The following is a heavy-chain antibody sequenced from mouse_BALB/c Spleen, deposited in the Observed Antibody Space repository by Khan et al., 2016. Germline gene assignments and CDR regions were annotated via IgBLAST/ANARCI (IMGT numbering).Heavy chain of an antibody. CDR3: ARGRYRYPFAY. CDR2: ISYSGST. D-gene: IGHD2-14*01. J-gene: IGHJ3*01. V-gene: IGHV3-2*02. Sequence: EVQLQESGPGLVKPSRSLSLTCTVTGYSITSDYAWNWIRQFPGNKLEWMGYISYSGSTSYNPSLKSRISITRDTSKNQFFLQLNSVTTEDTATYYCARGRYRYPFAYWGQGTLVTVSA. CDR1: GYSITSDYA.